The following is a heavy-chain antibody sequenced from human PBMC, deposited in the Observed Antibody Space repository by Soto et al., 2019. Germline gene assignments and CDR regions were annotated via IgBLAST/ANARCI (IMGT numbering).Heavy chain of an antibody. D-gene: IGHD1-1*01. Sequence: EVQLVESGGGLVHSGGSLRLSCAASGFNLRSYWMHWVRQAPGKGLVWVSRINDYGTTINYAESVEGRFTISRDDAKSEVYLQMNNLRAEDTAVYYCARGGLEPFDYLGQGALVTVSS. CDR3: ARGGLEPFDY. V-gene: IGHV3-74*01. CDR1: GFNLRSYW. J-gene: IGHJ4*02. CDR2: INDYGTTI.